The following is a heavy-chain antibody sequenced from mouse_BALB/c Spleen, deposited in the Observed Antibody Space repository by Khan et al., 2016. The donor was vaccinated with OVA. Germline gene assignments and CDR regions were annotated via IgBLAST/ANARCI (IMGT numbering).Heavy chain of an antibody. V-gene: IGHV1-7*01. J-gene: IGHJ2*01. Sequence: VQLQQSGAELAKPGASVKMSCKASGYTFINYWILWVKQRPGQGLEWIGYINPSTGYNEYNQNFKDKATLTAEKSSSTAYMQLSSLKSEDSAVYYCARRGLRWDFDYWGQGTTLTVSS. CDR2: INPSTGYN. D-gene: IGHD1-1*01. CDR1: GYTFINYW. CDR3: ARRGLRWDFDY.